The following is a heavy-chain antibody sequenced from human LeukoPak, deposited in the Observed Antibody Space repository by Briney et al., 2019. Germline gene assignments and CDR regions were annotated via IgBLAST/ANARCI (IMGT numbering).Heavy chain of an antibody. J-gene: IGHJ4*02. CDR2: IYYSGRT. CDR3: ARRYCSGGTCYGDY. CDR1: GGSISSYY. D-gene: IGHD2-15*01. Sequence: RASETLSLTCTVSGGSISSYYWSWIRQPPGKGLEWIGYIYYSGRTNYNPSLKSRVTISVDTSKNQFSLKLSSVTAADTAVYYCARRYCSGGTCYGDYWGQGTLVTVSS. V-gene: IGHV4-59*08.